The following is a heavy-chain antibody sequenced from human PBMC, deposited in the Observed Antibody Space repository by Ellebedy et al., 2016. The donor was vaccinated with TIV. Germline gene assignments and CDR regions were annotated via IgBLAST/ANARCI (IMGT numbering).Heavy chain of an antibody. V-gene: IGHV3-21*04. CDR1: GFTFSSYS. CDR2: ISTTGYYL. D-gene: IGHD1-7*01. J-gene: IGHJ5*02. Sequence: PGGSLRLSCSASGFTFSSYSMNWVRQAPGKGLEWVSSISTTGYYLFYIDSVKGRFTISRDSAKNSLFLQMNSLRVDDTAIYFCARDWNYVFHPWGQGTLVTVS. CDR3: ARDWNYVFHP.